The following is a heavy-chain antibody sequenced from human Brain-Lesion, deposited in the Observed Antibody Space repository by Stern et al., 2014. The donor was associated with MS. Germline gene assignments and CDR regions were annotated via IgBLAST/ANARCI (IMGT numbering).Heavy chain of an antibody. D-gene: IGHD2-2*01. V-gene: IGHV4-61*02. CDR3: ARGRVVPGFQYYATDV. CDR2: IFNSGTP. CDR1: GGSISSGGYY. Sequence: QLQLQESGPGLVKPSQTLSLSCTVSGGSISSGGYYWSWIRQPAGKGLEWIGRIFNSGTPSYTPSLKSRVTISIDPSKTQFSLRLNSMTAADTAVYYCARGRVVPGFQYYATDVWGQGITVIVSS. J-gene: IGHJ6*02.